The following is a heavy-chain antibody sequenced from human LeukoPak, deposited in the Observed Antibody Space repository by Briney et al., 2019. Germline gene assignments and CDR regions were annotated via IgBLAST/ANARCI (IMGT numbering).Heavy chain of an antibody. CDR3: ARHANAYSSSWFDY. D-gene: IGHD6-13*01. Sequence: SETLSLTCTVSGGSISSYYWSWIRQPAGKGLEWIGRIYTSGSTNYNPSLKSRVTISVDTSRNQFSLKLSSVTAADTAVYYCARHANAYSSSWFDYWGQGTLVTVSS. V-gene: IGHV4-4*07. CDR2: IYTSGST. CDR1: GGSISSYY. J-gene: IGHJ4*02.